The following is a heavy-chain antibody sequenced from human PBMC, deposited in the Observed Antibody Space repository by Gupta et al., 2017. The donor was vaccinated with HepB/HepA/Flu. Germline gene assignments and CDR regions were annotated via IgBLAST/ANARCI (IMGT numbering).Heavy chain of an antibody. CDR3: ASNIWFGELGSDY. D-gene: IGHD3-10*01. CDR1: GFTFSSYS. J-gene: IGHJ4*02. Sequence: EVQLVESGGGLVKPGGSLRLSCAASGFTFSSYSMNWVRQAPGTGLEWVSSIRSSSSYIYYADSVKGRFTISRDNAKNSLYLQMNSLRAEDTAVYYCASNIWFGELGSDYWGQGTLVTGSS. CDR2: IRSSSSYI. V-gene: IGHV3-21*01.